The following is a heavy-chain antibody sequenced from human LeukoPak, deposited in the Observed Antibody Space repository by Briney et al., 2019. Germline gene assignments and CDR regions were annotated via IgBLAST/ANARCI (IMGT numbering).Heavy chain of an antibody. CDR1: GFTFSSYW. D-gene: IGHD1-1*01. V-gene: IGHV3-7*01. CDR3: AREVQLERLGFGKEGSAFDY. CDR2: IKQDGSEK. Sequence: GGSLRLSCAASGFTFSSYWMSWVRQAPGKGLEWVANIKQDGSEKYYVDSVKGRFTISRDNAKNSLYLQMNSLRAEDTAVYYCAREVQLERLGFGKEGSAFDYWGQGTLVTVSS. J-gene: IGHJ4*02.